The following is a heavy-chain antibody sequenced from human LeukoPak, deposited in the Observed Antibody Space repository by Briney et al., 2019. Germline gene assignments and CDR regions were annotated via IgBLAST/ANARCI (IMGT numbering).Heavy chain of an antibody. Sequence: SETLSLTCTVSGGSISSYYWSWIRQPPGKGLEGIGYIYYSGSTNYNPSLKSRVTMSVDTSKNQYSLKLSSVTAADTAVYYCARQRRYSSSWYGAGDMDVWGKGTTVTVSS. CDR1: GGSISSYY. V-gene: IGHV4-59*12. CDR2: IYYSGST. D-gene: IGHD6-13*01. J-gene: IGHJ6*03. CDR3: ARQRRYSSSWYGAGDMDV.